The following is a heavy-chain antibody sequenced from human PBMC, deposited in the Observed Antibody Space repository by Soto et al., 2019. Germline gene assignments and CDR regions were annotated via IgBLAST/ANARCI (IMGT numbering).Heavy chain of an antibody. CDR2: ISGSGDST. J-gene: IGHJ4*02. CDR1: GFTFSNYA. Sequence: EVQLLESGGDLVQPGGSLRLSCAASGFTFSNYAMSWVRQAPGKGLEWVSAISGSGDSTYYADSVKGRFTISRDISKNTMYLQMNSLRDEDTAVYYCGKDRARSPHDFWGQGTLVTVSS. D-gene: IGHD6-19*01. CDR3: GKDRARSPHDF. V-gene: IGHV3-23*01.